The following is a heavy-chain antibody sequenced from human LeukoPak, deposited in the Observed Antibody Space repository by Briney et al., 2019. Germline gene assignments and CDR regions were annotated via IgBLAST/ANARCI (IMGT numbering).Heavy chain of an antibody. CDR3: ARGGAAAGTYYYYYYMDV. CDR2: INPNSGGT. V-gene: IGHV1-2*02. J-gene: IGHJ6*03. CDR1: GYTFTGYY. D-gene: IGHD6-13*01. Sequence: ASVKVSCKASGYTFTGYYMHWVRQAPGQGLEWMGWINPNSGGTNYAQKFQGRVTMTRDTSISTAYMELSRLRSDDTAVYYCARGGAAAGTYYYYYYMDVWGKGTTVTISS.